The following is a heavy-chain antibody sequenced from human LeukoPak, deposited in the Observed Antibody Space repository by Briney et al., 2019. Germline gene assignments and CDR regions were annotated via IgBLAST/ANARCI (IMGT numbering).Heavy chain of an antibody. CDR3: ARDPYYYDSSGYPYNWFDP. V-gene: IGHV1-2*02. Sequence: ASVKVSCKASGYTFTSYGISWVRQAPGQGLEWMGWINPNSGGTNYAQKFQGRVTMTRDTSISTAYMELSRLRSDDTAVYYCARDPYYYDSSGYPYNWFDPWGQGTLVTVSS. D-gene: IGHD3-22*01. CDR1: GYTFTSYG. J-gene: IGHJ5*02. CDR2: INPNSGGT.